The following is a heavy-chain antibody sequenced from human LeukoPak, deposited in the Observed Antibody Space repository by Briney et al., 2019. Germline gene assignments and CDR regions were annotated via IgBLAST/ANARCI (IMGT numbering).Heavy chain of an antibody. CDR3: AKDSWNYFLGGSRPRHFDY. J-gene: IGHJ4*02. CDR2: ISYDGSNK. V-gene: IGHV3-30*18. D-gene: IGHD1-7*01. CDR1: GFTFSSYG. Sequence: GRSLRLSCAASGFTFSSYGMHWVRQAPGKGLEWVAVISYDGSNKYYTDSVTGRFTISRDNSKNTLYLQVNSLRAEDTAVYYCAKDSWNYFLGGSRPRHFDYWGQGTLVTVSS.